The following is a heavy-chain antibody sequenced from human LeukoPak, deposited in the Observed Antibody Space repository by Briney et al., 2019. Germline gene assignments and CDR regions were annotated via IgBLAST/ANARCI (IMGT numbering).Heavy chain of an antibody. D-gene: IGHD1-7*01. V-gene: IGHV4-61*02. J-gene: IGHJ4*02. Sequence: SETLSLTCTVSGGSISSGSYYWSWIRQPAGKGLEWIGRIYTSGSTNYNPSLKSRVTISVDTSKNQFSLKLSSVTAADTAVYYCAREKNYVDYFDYWGQGTLVTVSS. CDR2: IYTSGST. CDR3: AREKNYVDYFDY. CDR1: GGSISSGSYY.